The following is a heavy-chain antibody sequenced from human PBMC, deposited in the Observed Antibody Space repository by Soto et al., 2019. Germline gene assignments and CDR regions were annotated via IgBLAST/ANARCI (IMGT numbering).Heavy chain of an antibody. V-gene: IGHV4-59*01. J-gene: IGHJ5*02. CDR2: IYYTGTT. D-gene: IGHD4-17*01. CDR1: GGSISSYY. CDR3: TKLPWADYGGIFDP. Sequence: SETLSLTCTVSGGSISSYYWSWIRQPPGKGLEWIGYIYYTGTTNYNPSIKSRVTISVDTSKNQFSLKLSSVTTADTAMYYCTKLPWADYGGIFDPWGQGTLVTVPS.